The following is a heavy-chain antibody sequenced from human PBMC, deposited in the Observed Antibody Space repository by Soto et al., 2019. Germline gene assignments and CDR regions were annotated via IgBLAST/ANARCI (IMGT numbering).Heavy chain of an antibody. CDR1: GGSFSGYY. CDR2: INHSGST. V-gene: IGHV4-34*01. D-gene: IGHD6-6*01. Sequence: PSETLSLTCAVYGGSFSGYYWSWIRQPPGKGLEWIGEINHSGSTNYNPSLKSGGSRSVETSKNQFSLKLISMTAADTSVYYRGRGFWSIALRGPCRCCDSCGRGTL. CDR3: GRGFWSIALRGPCRCCDS. J-gene: IGHJ5*01.